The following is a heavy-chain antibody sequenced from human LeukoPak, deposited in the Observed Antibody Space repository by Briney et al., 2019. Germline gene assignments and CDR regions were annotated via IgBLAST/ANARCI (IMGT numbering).Heavy chain of an antibody. D-gene: IGHD6-13*01. J-gene: IGHJ3*01. CDR1: GGTFSSNT. CDR2: IIPIFGTA. Sequence: GASVKVSCKASGGTFSSNTISWVRQAPGQGLEWMGGIIPIFGTANFAQKFQGRVTIIADESTSTAYMELSSLRSEDTAVYYCARDRPNSSWYDAFHLWPQGPMVTV. CDR3: ARDRPNSSWYDAFHL. V-gene: IGHV1-69*13.